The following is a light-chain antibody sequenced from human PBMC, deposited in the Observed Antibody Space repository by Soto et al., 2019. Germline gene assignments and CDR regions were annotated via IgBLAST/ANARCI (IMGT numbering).Light chain of an antibody. J-gene: IGKJ5*01. V-gene: IGKV3D-15*02. Sequence: EVVMRQSPATLSVSPGEGATLSFRASQGIGDTLAWYQHKPGQTPRLLIYDTSTRATGVPTRFSGSGSGTDFTLTISRLEPEDFAVYYCQQHGTSPITFGQGTRLEIK. CDR3: QQHGTSPIT. CDR2: DTS. CDR1: QGIGDT.